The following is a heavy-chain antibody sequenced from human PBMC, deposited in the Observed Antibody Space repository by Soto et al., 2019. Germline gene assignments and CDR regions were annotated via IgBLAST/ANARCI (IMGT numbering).Heavy chain of an antibody. D-gene: IGHD3-22*01. J-gene: IGHJ4*02. CDR3: AKDFGLGDHYDSSGDY. Sequence: QVQLVESGGGVVQPGRSLRLSCAASGFTFSSYGMHWVRQAPGKGLEWVAVISYDGSNKYYADSVKGRFTISRDNSKNTLYLQMNSLRAEDTAVYYCAKDFGLGDHYDSSGDYWGQGTLVTVSS. CDR1: GFTFSSYG. CDR2: ISYDGSNK. V-gene: IGHV3-30*18.